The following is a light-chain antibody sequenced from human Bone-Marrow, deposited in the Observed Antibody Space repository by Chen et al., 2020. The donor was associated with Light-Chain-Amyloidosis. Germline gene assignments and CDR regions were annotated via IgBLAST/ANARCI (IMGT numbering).Light chain of an antibody. CDR2: GNS. V-gene: IGLV1-40*01. J-gene: IGLJ1*01. CDR1: SSNIGAGYD. CDR3: QSYDSSLGYV. Sequence: QSVLTQPPSVSGAPGQRVTIYCTGSSSNIGAGYDGHWYQQLPGTAPKLLIYGNSNRPSVVPDRFSGSKSGTSASLAITGHQAEDEADYYCQSYDSSLGYVFGTGTKVTVL.